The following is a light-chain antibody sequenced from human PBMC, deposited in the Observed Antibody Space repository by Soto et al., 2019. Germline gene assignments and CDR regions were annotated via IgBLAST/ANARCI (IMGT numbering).Light chain of an antibody. CDR3: QHFGRSRWT. V-gene: IGKV3-20*01. J-gene: IGKJ1*01. Sequence: EMVWTQSPGTLSLSPGERATLSCRASQSVDSSYLAWYHQRPGQAPRLLIYVASSRKTGIPDRFSGSGSGTDFTITISRLEHEDFAVYYCQHFGRSRWTFCQGTQVEIK. CDR1: QSVDSSY. CDR2: VAS.